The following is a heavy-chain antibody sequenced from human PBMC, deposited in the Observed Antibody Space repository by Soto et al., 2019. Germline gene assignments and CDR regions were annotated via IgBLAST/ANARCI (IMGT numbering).Heavy chain of an antibody. CDR3: ARTQGTVTVLAWLDY. V-gene: IGHV1-2*02. J-gene: IGHJ4*02. CDR2: INPHNGGT. CDR1: GYTFTGSY. D-gene: IGHD2-21*02. Sequence: ASVKVSCKASGYTFTGSYIHWVRQAPGQGLEWMGWINPHNGGTNYAPKLQGRITMTRDTSISTAYMEVSRLRSDDTAVYYCARTQGTVTVLAWLDYWGQGTLVTVSS.